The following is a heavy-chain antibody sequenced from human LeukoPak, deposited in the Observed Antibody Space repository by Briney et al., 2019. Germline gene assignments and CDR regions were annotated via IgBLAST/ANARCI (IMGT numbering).Heavy chain of an antibody. D-gene: IGHD3-9*01. CDR2: IRYDGTNK. V-gene: IGHV3-30*02. CDR3: ARGRRYHILTGYYTRNNWFDP. Sequence: GGSLRLSCAASGFTFTSYGMHWVRQAPGKGLEWVAFIRYDGTNKYHADSVKGRFTISRDNSKNTVYPQMNSLRAEDTAVYYCARGRRYHILTGYYTRNNWFDPWGQGTLVTVSS. CDR1: GFTFTSYG. J-gene: IGHJ5*02.